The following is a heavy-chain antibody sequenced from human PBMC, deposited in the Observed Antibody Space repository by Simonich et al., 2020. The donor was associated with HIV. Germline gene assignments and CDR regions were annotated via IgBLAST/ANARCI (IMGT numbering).Heavy chain of an antibody. CDR2: ISSSSSYI. J-gene: IGHJ4*02. V-gene: IGHV3-21*01. CDR1: GFTFSSYS. D-gene: IGHD2-2*01. Sequence: EVQLVESGGGLVKPGGSLRLSCAASGFTFSSYSMNWVRQAPGKGLEWVSSISSSSSYIYYADSVKGRVTNSRDNAKNSLYLQMNSLRAEDTAVYYCARDGRKGSSTSCSDYWGQGTLVTVSS. CDR3: ARDGRKGSSTSCSDY.